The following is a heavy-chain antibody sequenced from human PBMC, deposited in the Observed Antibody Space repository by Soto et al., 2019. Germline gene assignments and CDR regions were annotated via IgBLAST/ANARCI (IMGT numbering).Heavy chain of an antibody. CDR3: ARADIVVVPAARLFDY. D-gene: IGHD2-2*01. Sequence: QVQLQQWGAGLLKPSETLSLTCAVYGGSSSGYYWSWIRQSPGKGLEWIGEINDGGGTNYNPSLTSRVTISVDTSRNQFSLKLSSMTAADTAVYYCARADIVVVPAARLFDYWGQGTLVTVSS. V-gene: IGHV4-34*01. CDR1: GGSSSGYY. CDR2: INDGGGT. J-gene: IGHJ4*02.